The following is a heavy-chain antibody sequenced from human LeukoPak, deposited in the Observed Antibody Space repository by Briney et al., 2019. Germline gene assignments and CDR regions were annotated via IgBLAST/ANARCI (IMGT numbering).Heavy chain of an antibody. CDR3: AKALNYWYFDL. Sequence: GGSLRLSCAASGFTFRNYRMSWVRQAPGKGLEWVSASGGDGGSTYADSVKGRFTISRDNSKNTLYLQMNSLRAEDTATYYCAKALNYWYFDLWGRGNLVTVSS. CDR2: SGGDGGST. J-gene: IGHJ2*01. V-gene: IGHV3-23*01. CDR1: GFTFRNYR.